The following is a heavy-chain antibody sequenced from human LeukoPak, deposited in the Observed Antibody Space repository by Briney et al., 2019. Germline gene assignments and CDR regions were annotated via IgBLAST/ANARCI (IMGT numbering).Heavy chain of an antibody. CDR1: GGTFSSYA. J-gene: IGHJ6*03. Sequence: SVKVSCKASGGTFSSYAITWVRQAPGQGLEWMGRIIPIFGTANYAQKFQGRVTITADKSTSTAYMELSSLRSGDTAVYYCARSGSYYKLYYYMDVWGKGTTVTVSS. V-gene: IGHV1-69*06. D-gene: IGHD3-10*01. CDR2: IIPIFGTA. CDR3: ARSGSYYKLYYYMDV.